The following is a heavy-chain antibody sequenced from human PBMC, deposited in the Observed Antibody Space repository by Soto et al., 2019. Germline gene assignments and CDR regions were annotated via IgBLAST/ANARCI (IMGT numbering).Heavy chain of an antibody. CDR3: AKVPYCGGDCYSGAFDI. CDR1: GFTFSSYA. CDR2: ISGSGGSI. Sequence: GGSLRLSCAASGFTFSSYAMNWVRQAPGKGLEWVPVISGSGGSIYYADSVKGRFTISRDNSKNTLYLQMNSLRAEDTAVYYCAKVPYCGGDCYSGAFDIWGQGTMVTVSS. J-gene: IGHJ3*02. V-gene: IGHV3-23*01. D-gene: IGHD2-21*02.